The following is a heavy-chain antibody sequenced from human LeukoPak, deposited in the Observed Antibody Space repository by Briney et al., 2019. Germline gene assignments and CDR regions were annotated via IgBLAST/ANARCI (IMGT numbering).Heavy chain of an antibody. CDR2: INRDGSER. CDR3: ARRNAMDV. J-gene: IGHJ6*02. V-gene: IGHV3-7*03. Sequence: GGSLRLSCAASGFTFSNYWRTWVRQAPGKGLEWVANINRDGSERYYVDSVKGRFTISRDDAKSSLYLQMNSLRAEDTAVYYCARRNAMDVWGQGTTVIVFS. CDR1: GFTFSNYW.